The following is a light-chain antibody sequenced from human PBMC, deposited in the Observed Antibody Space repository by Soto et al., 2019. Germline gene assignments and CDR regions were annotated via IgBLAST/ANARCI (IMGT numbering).Light chain of an antibody. CDR3: QQYNSYSMYS. V-gene: IGKV1-5*01. CDR1: QSISSW. CDR2: DAS. Sequence: DIQMTQSPSTLSASVGDRVTITCRASQSISSWLVWYQQKPGKAPKLLIYDASSLEGGVPSRFSGSGSGTEITLTISSLQPEDFATSYCQQYNSYSMYSFGQGTKLEI. J-gene: IGKJ2*03.